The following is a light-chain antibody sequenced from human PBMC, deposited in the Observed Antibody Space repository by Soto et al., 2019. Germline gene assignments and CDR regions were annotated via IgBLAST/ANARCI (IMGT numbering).Light chain of an antibody. J-gene: IGKJ4*01. V-gene: IGKV1D-12*01. CDR2: AAS. CDR1: QDISSW. CDR3: QQANSFPPT. Sequence: DIQMTQSPSSVSASVGDRVTITCRASQDISSWLAWYQQKPGTAPKLLIYAASSLQSGVPSRFSGSGSGTDFTLTISTLQPEDFTTYYCQQANSFPPTFGGGTRVEIK.